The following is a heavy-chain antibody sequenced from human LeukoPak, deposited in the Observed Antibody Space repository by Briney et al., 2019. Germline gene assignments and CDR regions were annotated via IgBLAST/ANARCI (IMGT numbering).Heavy chain of an antibody. CDR1: GFTFSSYW. CDR2: INHNGNVN. Sequence: PGGSLRLSCAASGFTFSSYWMNWARQAPGKGLEWVASINHNGNVNYYVDSVKGRFTISRDNSKNTLYLQMNSLRAEDTAVYYCARDGGEDYWGQGTLVTVSS. J-gene: IGHJ4*02. CDR3: ARDGGEDY. V-gene: IGHV3-7*01. D-gene: IGHD3-16*01.